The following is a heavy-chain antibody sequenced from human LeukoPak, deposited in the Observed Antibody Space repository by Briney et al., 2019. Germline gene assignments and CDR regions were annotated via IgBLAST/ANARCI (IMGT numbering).Heavy chain of an antibody. CDR3: ARAQGSGWYDY. CDR2: SGTAGDT. J-gene: IGHJ4*02. CDR1: GFTFSSYG. D-gene: IGHD6-19*01. Sequence: GSLRLSCAASGFTFSSYGMHWVRQATGKGLEWVSGSGTAGDTYYAGSVKGRFTISRENAKNSLYLQMNSLRAGDTAVYYCARAQGSGWYDYWGQGTLVTVSS. V-gene: IGHV3-13*01.